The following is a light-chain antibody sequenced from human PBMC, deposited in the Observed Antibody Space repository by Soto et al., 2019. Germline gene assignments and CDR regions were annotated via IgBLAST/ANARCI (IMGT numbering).Light chain of an antibody. CDR3: CSYAGSYTLI. J-gene: IGLJ2*01. V-gene: IGLV2-11*01. CDR1: SSDVGGYNY. Sequence: QSALTQPRSVSGSPGQSVKISCTGTSSDVGGYNYVSWYQHRPGKAPKLMIYDVNKRPSGVPDRFSGSKSGNTASLTISGLQAEDEADYYCCSYAGSYTLIFGGGTKLTVL. CDR2: DVN.